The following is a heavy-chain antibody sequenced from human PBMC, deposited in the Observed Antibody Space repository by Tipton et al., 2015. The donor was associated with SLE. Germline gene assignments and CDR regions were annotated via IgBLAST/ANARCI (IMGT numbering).Heavy chain of an antibody. V-gene: IGHV4-39*07. D-gene: IGHD7-27*01. CDR2: IYYSGST. CDR3: AGQLGADAFDI. J-gene: IGHJ3*02. CDR1: GGSISSSSYY. Sequence: LRLSCTVSGGSISSSSYYWGWIRQPPGKGLEWIGSIYYSGSTNYNPSLKSRVTISVDTSKNQFSLKLSSVTAADTAVYYCAGQLGADAFDIWGQGTMVTVSS.